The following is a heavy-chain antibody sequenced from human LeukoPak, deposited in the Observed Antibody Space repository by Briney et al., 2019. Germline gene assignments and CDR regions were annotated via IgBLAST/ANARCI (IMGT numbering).Heavy chain of an antibody. CDR3: ARSQLITMVRGVKGSYYFDY. CDR1: GGSISSGSYY. Sequence: PSETLSLTCTASGGSISSGSYYWSWIRQPAGKGLEWIGRIYTSGSTNYNPSLKSRVTISVDTSKNQFSLKLSSVTAADTAVYYCARSQLITMVRGVKGSYYFDYWGQGTLVTVSS. CDR2: IYTSGST. D-gene: IGHD3-10*01. V-gene: IGHV4-61*02. J-gene: IGHJ4*02.